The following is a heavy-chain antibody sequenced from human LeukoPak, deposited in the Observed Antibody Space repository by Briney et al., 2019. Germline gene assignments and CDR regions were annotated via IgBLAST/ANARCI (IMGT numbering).Heavy chain of an antibody. J-gene: IGHJ4*02. CDR2: IYYSGST. CDR1: GVSISSYY. CDR3: ARVKQLYSNYEGGFDY. V-gene: IGHV4-59*01. Sequence: PSETLSLTCTVSGVSISSYYWSWIRQPPGKGLEWIGYIYYSGSTNYNPSLKSRVTISVDTSKNQFSLKLSSVTAADTAVYYCARVKQLYSNYEGGFDYWGQGTLVTVSS. D-gene: IGHD4-11*01.